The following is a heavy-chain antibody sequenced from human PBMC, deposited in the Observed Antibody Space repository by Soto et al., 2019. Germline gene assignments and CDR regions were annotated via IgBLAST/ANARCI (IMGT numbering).Heavy chain of an antibody. Sequence: AGSMRLSSAASGSTFSKYVMNWVRQAEGKGLYWVSSIISSVGTTNYGDSLEGRFIITRDQSRDTLYLQMHSLRAEDTGIYFFERGLYYNSGYFYRNWGQGTLVTVSS. J-gene: IGHJ4*02. V-gene: IGHV3-23*01. CDR2: IISSVGTT. D-gene: IGHD3-22*01. CDR1: GSTFSKYV. CDR3: ERGLYYNSGYFYRN.